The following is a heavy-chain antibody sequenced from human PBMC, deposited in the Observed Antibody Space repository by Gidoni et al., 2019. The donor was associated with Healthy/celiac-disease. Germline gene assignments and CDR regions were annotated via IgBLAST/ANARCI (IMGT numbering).Heavy chain of an antibody. CDR1: GFTFSTAW. CDR2: IKSKTDGGTT. CDR3: SRDLDCGGDCFGY. J-gene: IGHJ4*02. D-gene: IGHD2-21*02. V-gene: IGHV3-15*01. Sequence: EVQLVESGGGLVKPGGSLRLSCAASGFTFSTAWMSWVRQAPGKGLGWVGRIKSKTDGGTTDYAAPVKGRFTISRDDSKNTLYLQMNSLKTEDTAVYYCSRDLDCGGDCFGYWGQGTLVTVSS.